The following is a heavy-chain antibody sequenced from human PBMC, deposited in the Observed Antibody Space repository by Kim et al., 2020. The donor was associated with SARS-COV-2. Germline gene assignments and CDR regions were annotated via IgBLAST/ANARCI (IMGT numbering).Heavy chain of an antibody. CDR3: AYYYYALDV. J-gene: IGHJ6*02. CDR1: GFTFSNYG. Sequence: GGSLRLSCAASGFTFSNYGMHWVRQAPGKGLEWVAVISYDGSNKYYADSVKGRFTISRDNSKNTLYLQMNSLRAEDTAVYYCAYYYYALDVWGQGTTVTVSS. CDR2: ISYDGSNK. V-gene: IGHV3-30*03.